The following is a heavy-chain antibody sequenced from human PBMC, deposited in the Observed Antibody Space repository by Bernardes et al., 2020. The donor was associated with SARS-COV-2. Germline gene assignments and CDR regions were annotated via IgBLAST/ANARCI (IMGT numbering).Heavy chain of an antibody. CDR1: GFSISNHG. CDR3: VRVDCGGDCGVSNAFDM. Sequence: GGSLRLSCAASGFSISNHGMHWVRQAPGKGLEWMAVIWFDGTNKYYGDSVRGRFTISRDNSRNMLYLQMNSLRVEDTAVYYCVRVDCGGDCGVSNAFDMWGQGTMVTVSS. J-gene: IGHJ3*02. V-gene: IGHV3-33*01. D-gene: IGHD2-21*02. CDR2: IWFDGTNK.